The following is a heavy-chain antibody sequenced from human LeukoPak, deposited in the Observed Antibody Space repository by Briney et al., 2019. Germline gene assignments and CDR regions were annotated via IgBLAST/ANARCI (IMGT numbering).Heavy chain of an antibody. CDR1: GFTFRTYS. D-gene: IGHD3-10*01. CDR3: AKGSGVHY. CDR2: VSKSSSYK. V-gene: IGHV3-21*01. Sequence: PGGSLRLSCAASGFTFRTYSTNWVRQAPGKGLEWIASVSKSSSYKYYADPVRGRFTISRDNANNSLYLQMNSLRADDTAVYYCAKGSGVHYWGQGTLVIVSS. J-gene: IGHJ4*02.